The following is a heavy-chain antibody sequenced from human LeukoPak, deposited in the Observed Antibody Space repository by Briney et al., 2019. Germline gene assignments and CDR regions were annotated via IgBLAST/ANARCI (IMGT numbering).Heavy chain of an antibody. V-gene: IGHV1-69*13. D-gene: IGHD4-11*01. CDR3: ATATVTTRGYYYYYMDV. J-gene: IGHJ6*03. Sequence: SVKVSCKASGGTFSSYAISWVRQAPGQGLEWMGGIIPIFGTANYAQKFQGRVTITADESTSTAYMELSSLRSEDTAVYYCATATVTTRGYYYYYMDVWGKGTTVTVSS. CDR1: GGTFSSYA. CDR2: IIPIFGTA.